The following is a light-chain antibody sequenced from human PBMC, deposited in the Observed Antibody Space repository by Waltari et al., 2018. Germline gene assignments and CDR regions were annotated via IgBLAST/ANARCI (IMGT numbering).Light chain of an antibody. Sequence: PSASGSPGQSVTISCTGTGSDVGDFNLVSWYQQRPGKAPKLLMFELNKRPSGVSSRFSGSKSANAASLTISGLQAEDEGDYYCGSYTVTNNLYVFGTGTKVTVL. CDR2: ELN. CDR3: GSYTVTNNLYV. J-gene: IGLJ1*01. V-gene: IGLV2-8*01. CDR1: GSDVGDFNL.